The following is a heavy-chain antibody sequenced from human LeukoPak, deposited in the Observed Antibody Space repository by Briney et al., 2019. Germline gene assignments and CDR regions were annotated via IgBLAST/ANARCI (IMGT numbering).Heavy chain of an antibody. J-gene: IGHJ4*02. Sequence: PSETLSLTCTVSGGSISSYYWSWIRQPAGKGLEWIGRIYTSGSTNYNPSLKSRVTISVDTSKNQFSLKLSSVTAADTAVYYCAGGIVATICDYWGQGTLVTVSS. V-gene: IGHV4-4*07. CDR3: AGGIVATICDY. CDR2: IYTSGST. CDR1: GGSISSYY. D-gene: IGHD5-12*01.